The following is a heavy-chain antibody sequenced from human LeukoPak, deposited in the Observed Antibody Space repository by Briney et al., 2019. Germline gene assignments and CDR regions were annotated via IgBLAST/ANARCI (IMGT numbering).Heavy chain of an antibody. D-gene: IGHD3-16*01. V-gene: IGHV1-18*01. CDR1: GYTFTSYG. CDR2: ISAYNGNT. CDR3: ARESVIRGTFDY. Sequence: ASVKVSCTASGYTFTSYGISWVRQAPGQGLEWKGWISAYNGNTNYAQKLQGRVTMTTDTSTSTAYMELKSLRSDDTAVYYCARESVIRGTFDYWGQGTLVTVSS. J-gene: IGHJ4*02.